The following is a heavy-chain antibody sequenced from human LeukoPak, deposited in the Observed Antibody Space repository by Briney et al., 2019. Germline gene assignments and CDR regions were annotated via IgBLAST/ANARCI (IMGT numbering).Heavy chain of an antibody. J-gene: IGHJ4*02. V-gene: IGHV4-39*01. CDR1: GGSISSSSYY. D-gene: IGHD3-22*01. CDR3: ARHASKQYYYDSSGHPFDY. Sequence: PSETLSLTCTVSGGSISSSSYYWGWIRQPPGKGLEWIGGIYYSGSTYYNPSLKSRVTISVDTSKNQFSLKLSSVTAADTAVYYCARHASKQYYYDSSGHPFDYWGQGTLVTVSS. CDR2: IYYSGST.